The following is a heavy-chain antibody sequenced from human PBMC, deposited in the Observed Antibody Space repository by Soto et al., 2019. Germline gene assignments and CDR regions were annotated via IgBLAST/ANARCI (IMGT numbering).Heavy chain of an antibody. V-gene: IGHV4-39*01. J-gene: IGHJ4*02. D-gene: IGHD1-26*01. CDR1: GGSFSSSYY. CDR2: IYYSGHT. Sequence: QLQLQESGPGLVKPSETLSLTCAVSGGSFSSSYYWGWLRQPPGKGLEWLGNIYYSGHTYYNPSLNRRFVMSVDTSKNHFSLTLPSVTAACTAVYYCVRYFLSGRFFDSWVQGIRVTVSS. CDR3: VRYFLSGRFFDS.